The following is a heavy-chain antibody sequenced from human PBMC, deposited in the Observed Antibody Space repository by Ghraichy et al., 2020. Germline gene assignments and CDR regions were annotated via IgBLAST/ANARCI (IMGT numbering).Heavy chain of an antibody. D-gene: IGHD1-26*01. CDR3: APQEELLGLETSGDY. Sequence: GGSLRLSCTPSGFIFSNYGMHWVRQAPGKGLEWVALVSWDGGTKYYADSVKGRFTISRDNSENTLSLQMNSLRADDTAVYYCAPQEELLGLETSGDYGVQGTLVTVSS. V-gene: IGHV3-30*03. CDR1: GFIFSNYG. J-gene: IGHJ4*02. CDR2: VSWDGGTK.